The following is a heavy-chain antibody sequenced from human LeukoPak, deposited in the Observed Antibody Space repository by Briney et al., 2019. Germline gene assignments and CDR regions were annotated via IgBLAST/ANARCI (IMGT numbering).Heavy chain of an antibody. V-gene: IGHV1-8*01. CDR2: MNPNSGNT. J-gene: IGHJ5*02. CDR3: ARAGRIGWGYYDSSGTLRFDP. CDR1: GYTFTSYD. D-gene: IGHD3-22*01. Sequence: ASVKVSCKASGYTFTSYDINWVRQATGQGLERMGWMNPNSGNTGYAQKFQGRVTMTRNTSISTAYMELSSLRSEDTVVYYSARAGRIGWGYYDSSGTLRFDPWGQGTLVTVSS.